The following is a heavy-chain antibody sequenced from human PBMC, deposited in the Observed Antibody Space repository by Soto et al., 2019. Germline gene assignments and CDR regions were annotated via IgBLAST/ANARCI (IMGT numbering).Heavy chain of an antibody. J-gene: IGHJ6*02. D-gene: IGHD6-13*01. CDR2: ISGSGGST. CDR1: GFTFSSYA. V-gene: IGHV3-23*01. CDR3: AKFGSSWPEPRPYYYYGMDV. Sequence: GGSLRLSCAASGFTFSSYAMSWVRQAPGKGLEWVSAISGSGGSTYYADSVKGRFTISRDNSKNTLSLQMNSLRAEDTAVYYCAKFGSSWPEPRPYYYYGMDVWGQGTTVTVSS.